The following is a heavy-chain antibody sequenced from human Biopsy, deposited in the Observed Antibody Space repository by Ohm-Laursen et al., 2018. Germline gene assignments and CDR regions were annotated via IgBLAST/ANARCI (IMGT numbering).Heavy chain of an antibody. CDR3: ASVVLGPTNDAFDL. J-gene: IGHJ3*01. Sequence: SDTLSLTCNVSDGDINNYYWSWIRQPAGKGLEWIGRIYPGGSTNYNPSLKSRVTMSVDTSKKQLSLRLRSVTAADTAMYYCASVVLGPTNDAFDLWGQGTIVVVSS. V-gene: IGHV4-4*07. D-gene: IGHD3-22*01. CDR1: DGDINNYY. CDR2: IYPGGST.